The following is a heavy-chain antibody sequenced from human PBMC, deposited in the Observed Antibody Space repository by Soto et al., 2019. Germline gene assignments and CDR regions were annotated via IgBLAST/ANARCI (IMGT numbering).Heavy chain of an antibody. V-gene: IGHV1-18*04. CDR3: ARTHWKPAYLEGFDF. J-gene: IGHJ4*02. CDR1: GYTFTSHG. CDR2: ISAYNGDT. D-gene: IGHD1-1*01. Sequence: ASVKVSCKTSGYTFTSHGISWVRWAPGRGLEWMGWISAYNGDTKYAQRVQDRVSMTTDTSTATAYIELRSLRFDDTAIYFCARTHWKPAYLEGFDFWGQGTPVTVSS.